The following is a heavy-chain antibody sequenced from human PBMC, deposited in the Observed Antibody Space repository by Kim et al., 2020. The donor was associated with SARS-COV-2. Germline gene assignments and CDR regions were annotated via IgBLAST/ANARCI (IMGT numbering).Heavy chain of an antibody. V-gene: IGHV4-61*01. CDR1: GVSVSSGSYY. CDR3: ARDAGGYNRGLDK. D-gene: IGHD5-12*01. J-gene: IGHJ4*02. CDR2: VYYSGST. Sequence: SETLSLTCTVSGVSVSSGSYYWSWIRQSPGKGLEWIGHVYYSGSTEYNPSLESRVTITMDMSKNQCSLNLSPVTAADSAVYCCARDAGGYNRGLDKWGQG.